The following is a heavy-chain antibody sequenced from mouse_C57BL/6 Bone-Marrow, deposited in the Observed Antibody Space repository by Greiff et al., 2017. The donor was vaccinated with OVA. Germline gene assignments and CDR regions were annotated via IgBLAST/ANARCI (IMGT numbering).Heavy chain of an antibody. D-gene: IGHD1-1*01. Sequence: VQLQQSGPELVKPGASVKISCKASGYTFTDYYMNWVKQSHGKSLEWIGDINPNNGGTSYNQKFKGKATLTVDKSSSTAYMELRSLTSEDSAVYYCARDYYGSSWYFDVWGTGTPVTVSS. V-gene: IGHV1-26*01. CDR1: GYTFTDYY. CDR2: INPNNGGT. CDR3: ARDYYGSSWYFDV. J-gene: IGHJ1*03.